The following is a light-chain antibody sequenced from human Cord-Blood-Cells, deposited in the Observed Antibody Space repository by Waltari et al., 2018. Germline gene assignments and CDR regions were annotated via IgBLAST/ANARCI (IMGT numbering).Light chain of an antibody. CDR2: DVS. J-gene: IGLJ3*02. CDR1: SSDVGGYND. Sequence: QSALTQPASVSGSPGQSITISCTGTSSDVGGYNDVSWYQQHPGKAPQLMIYDVSKRPSGGSTGCSGSKSGDTAALPTSGRKEEKEAAYYCSSSTSSSTLVFGGGTKLTVL. V-gene: IGLV2-14*01. CDR3: SSSTSSSTLV.